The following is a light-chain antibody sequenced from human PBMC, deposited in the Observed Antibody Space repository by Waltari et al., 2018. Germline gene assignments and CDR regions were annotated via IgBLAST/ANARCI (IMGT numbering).Light chain of an antibody. J-gene: IGKJ2*01. Sequence: DIQMTQSPDPLAVSLGESATISCKSSQTVFNRSNNRNSLAWYQQKSGQPPKLLIYWASTRESGVPDRFTGRGSGTDFSLTISSLQAEDVALYFCHQYYTLPYTFGQGTKLEI. CDR3: HQYYTLPYT. V-gene: IGKV4-1*01. CDR2: WAS. CDR1: QTVFNRSNNRNS.